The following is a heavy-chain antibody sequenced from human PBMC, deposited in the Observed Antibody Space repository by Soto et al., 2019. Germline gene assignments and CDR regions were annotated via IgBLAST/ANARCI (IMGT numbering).Heavy chain of an antibody. V-gene: IGHV3-21*01. D-gene: IGHD1-20*01. CDR1: GFTFSSYS. J-gene: IGHJ4*02. Sequence: GGSLRLSCAASGFTFSSYSMNWVRQAPGKGLEWVSSISSSSSYIYYADSVKGRFTISRDNAKNSLYLQMNSLRAEDTAVYYCASRKITGTFDYFDYWGQGTLVTVSS. CDR3: ASRKITGTFDYFDY. CDR2: ISSSSSYI.